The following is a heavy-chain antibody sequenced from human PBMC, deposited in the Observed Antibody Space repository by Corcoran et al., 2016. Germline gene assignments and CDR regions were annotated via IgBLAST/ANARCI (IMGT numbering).Heavy chain of an antibody. CDR2: IWYDGSNI. CDR1: GITFTSYG. V-gene: IGHV3-33*01. J-gene: IGHJ6*02. Sequence: QVQLVESGGGVVQPGRSLRLSCAASGITFTSYGMHWVRQAPGKWLEWVAVIWYDGSNIYYADSVKGGFTISRDNSKNTLYLQMNSLRAEDTAVYYCARTSYGAGSFYPGYYGMDVWGQGTTVTVSS. D-gene: IGHD3-10*01. CDR3: ARTSYGAGSFYPGYYGMDV.